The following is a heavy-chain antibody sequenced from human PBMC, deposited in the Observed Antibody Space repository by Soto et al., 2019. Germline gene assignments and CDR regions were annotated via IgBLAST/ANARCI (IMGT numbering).Heavy chain of an antibody. D-gene: IGHD2-2*02. CDR3: AREGYCSSTSCYSWFAP. CDR1: GGSISSSNW. V-gene: IGHV4-4*02. J-gene: IGHJ5*02. CDR2: IYHSGST. Sequence: QVQLQELGPGLVKPSGTLSLTCAVSGGSISSSNWWSWVRQPPGKGLEWIGEIYHSGSTNYNPSLKSRVTISVDKSKNQFSLKLSSVTAADTAVYYCAREGYCSSTSCYSWFAPWGQGTLVTVSS.